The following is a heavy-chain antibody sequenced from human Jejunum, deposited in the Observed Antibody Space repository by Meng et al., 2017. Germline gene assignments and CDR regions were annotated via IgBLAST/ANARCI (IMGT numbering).Heavy chain of an antibody. V-gene: IGHV7-4-1*02. D-gene: IGHD4-23*01. CDR3: ARHTGNLGLDY. Sequence: QVQLVQSESDLKKPGASVKVSCKASGYTFSSQPLNWVRQAPGQGLEWIGWINTNTGNANYGPDFTGRFVFSLDTSVSTAYLQISSLSAEDTAVYYCARHTGNLGLDYWGQGTLVTVSS. CDR1: GYTFSSQP. J-gene: IGHJ4*02. CDR2: INTNTGNA.